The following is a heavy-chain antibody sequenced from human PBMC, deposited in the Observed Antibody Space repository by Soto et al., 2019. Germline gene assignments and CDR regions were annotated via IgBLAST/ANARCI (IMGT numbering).Heavy chain of an antibody. D-gene: IGHD3-3*01. Sequence: PGESLKISCNGSGYSFTSYWIGWVRQMPGKGLEWMGIIYPGDSDTRYSPSFQGQVTISADKSISTAYLQWSSLKASDTAMYYCARVYYDFWSGYYYYGMDVWGQGTTVTVSS. V-gene: IGHV5-51*01. CDR2: IYPGDSDT. CDR1: GYSFTSYW. CDR3: ARVYYDFWSGYYYYGMDV. J-gene: IGHJ6*02.